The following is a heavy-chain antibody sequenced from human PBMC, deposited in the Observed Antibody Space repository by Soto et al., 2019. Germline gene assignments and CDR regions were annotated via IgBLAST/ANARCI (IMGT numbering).Heavy chain of an antibody. V-gene: IGHV3-9*01. D-gene: IGHD4-17*01. J-gene: IGHJ3*02. CDR2: ISWNSGTI. Sequence: GGSLRLSCAASGFTFDDYAMHWVRQAPGKGLEWVSSISWNSGTIGYADSVKGRFTISRDNAKNSLYLQMNSLRAGDTALYYCAKDRRTVMGAFDIWGQGTMVTVSS. CDR1: GFTFDDYA. CDR3: AKDRRTVMGAFDI.